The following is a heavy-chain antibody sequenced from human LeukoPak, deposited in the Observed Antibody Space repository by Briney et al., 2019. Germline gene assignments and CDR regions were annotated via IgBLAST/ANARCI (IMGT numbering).Heavy chain of an antibody. Sequence: GGSLRLSCTVSGFTFSAYWMSWVRQAPGKGLERVANIEHDGTTKFYLDSVKGRFTISRDNAKNSLYLQMNSLRAEDTAVYYCARDLGAANYYDSSGSRGYWGQGTLVTVSS. CDR3: ARDLGAANYYDSSGSRGY. J-gene: IGHJ4*02. CDR2: IEHDGTTK. CDR1: GFTFSAYW. V-gene: IGHV3-7*01. D-gene: IGHD3-22*01.